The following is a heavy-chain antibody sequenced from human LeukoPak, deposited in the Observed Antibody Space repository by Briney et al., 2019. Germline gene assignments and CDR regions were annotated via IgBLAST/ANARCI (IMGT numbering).Heavy chain of an antibody. D-gene: IGHD3-3*01. Sequence: PGGSLRLSCAASGFTFSSYAMSWVRQAPGKGLGWVSAISGSGGSTYYADSVKGRFTISRDNSKNTLYLQMNSLRAEDTAVYYCAKGAQHYDFWSGYFPQWGQGTLVTVSS. V-gene: IGHV3-23*01. CDR2: ISGSGGST. CDR3: AKGAQHYDFWSGYFPQ. J-gene: IGHJ4*02. CDR1: GFTFSSYA.